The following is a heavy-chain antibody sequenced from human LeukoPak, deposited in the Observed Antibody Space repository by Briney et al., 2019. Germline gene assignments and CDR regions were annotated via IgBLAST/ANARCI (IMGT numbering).Heavy chain of an antibody. D-gene: IGHD6-19*01. Sequence: GGSLRLSCAASGFTFSSYAMHWVRQAPGKGLEWVAVISYDGSNKYYADSVKGRFTISRDNSKNTLYLQMNSLRAEDTAVYYCARVQWLAPQYYFDYWGQGTLVTVSS. CDR3: ARVQWLAPQYYFDY. CDR1: GFTFSSYA. V-gene: IGHV3-30-3*01. CDR2: ISYDGSNK. J-gene: IGHJ4*02.